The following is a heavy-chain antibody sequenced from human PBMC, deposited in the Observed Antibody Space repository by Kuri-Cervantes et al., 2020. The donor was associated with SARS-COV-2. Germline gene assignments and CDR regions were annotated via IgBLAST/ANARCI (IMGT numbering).Heavy chain of an antibody. CDR3: ARGGDSSGYPYYFDY. Sequence: GESLKISCVASGFNFDRYAMTWVRQAPGKGLEWVSAVTGSGGGTYYADSVKGRFTISRDNSKNMVHLHLNSLRVEDTAVYYCARGGDSSGYPYYFDYWGQGTLVTVSS. CDR2: VTGSGGGT. V-gene: IGHV3-23*01. D-gene: IGHD3-22*01. CDR1: GFNFDRYA. J-gene: IGHJ4*02.